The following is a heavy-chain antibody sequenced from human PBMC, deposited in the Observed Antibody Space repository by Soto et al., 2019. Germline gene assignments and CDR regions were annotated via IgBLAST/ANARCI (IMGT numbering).Heavy chain of an antibody. CDR1: GYTFTSYD. CDR2: MNPNTGNS. CDR3: ARRAETNGWNGFGADKYYFDF. D-gene: IGHD1-1*01. Sequence: GASVKFSCKASGYTFTSYDIYWVRQATGQGLEWMGWMNPNTGNSGYAQKFQGRVTMTSDTSISTAHMELSSLRSEDTAVYYCARRAETNGWNGFGADKYYFDFFGQGTLVTVSS. J-gene: IGHJ4*02. V-gene: IGHV1-8*01.